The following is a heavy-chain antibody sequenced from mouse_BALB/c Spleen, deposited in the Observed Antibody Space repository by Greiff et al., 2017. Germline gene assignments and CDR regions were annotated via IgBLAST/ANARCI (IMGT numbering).Heavy chain of an antibody. D-gene: IGHD2-10*01. Sequence: EVQVVESGGGLVKPGGSLKLSCAASGFTFSSYTMSWVRQTPEKRLEWVATISSGGGNTYYPDSVKGRFTISRDNAKNNLYLQMSSLRSEDTALYYCARYPSYGYYAMDYWGQGTSVTVSS. CDR2: ISSGGGNT. J-gene: IGHJ4*01. CDR1: GFTFSSYT. CDR3: ARYPSYGYYAMDY. V-gene: IGHV5-9*03.